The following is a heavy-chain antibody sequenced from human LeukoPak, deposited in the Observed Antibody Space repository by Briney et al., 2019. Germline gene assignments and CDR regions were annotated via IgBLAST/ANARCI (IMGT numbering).Heavy chain of an antibody. J-gene: IGHJ5*02. CDR3: ARDYGSGSYDFWFDP. V-gene: IGHV1-2*04. Sequence: ASVKVSCKASGYTFTDYYIHWVRQAPGQGREWMGWINPNSGDTNYAQKFQGWVSMTRDTSINTAYIEVSRLRSDDTAVYYCARDYGSGSYDFWFDPWGQGTQVIVSS. CDR2: INPNSGDT. D-gene: IGHD3-10*01. CDR1: GYTFTDYY.